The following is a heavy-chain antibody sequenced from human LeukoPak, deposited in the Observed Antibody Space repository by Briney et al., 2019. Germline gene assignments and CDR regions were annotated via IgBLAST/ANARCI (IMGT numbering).Heavy chain of an antibody. V-gene: IGHV4-39*01. D-gene: IGHD4-17*01. CDR2: VYYGGSI. CDR3: ARLYGDYA. J-gene: IGHJ5*02. CDR1: GGSISTSLYY. Sequence: PSETLSLTYTVSGGSISTSLYYWVWIRQSPGKGLEWIASVYYGGSIYYNPSLKSRATMAVDMSKNQFSLKLRSVTAADTAVYYCARLYGDYAWGQGTLVTVSS.